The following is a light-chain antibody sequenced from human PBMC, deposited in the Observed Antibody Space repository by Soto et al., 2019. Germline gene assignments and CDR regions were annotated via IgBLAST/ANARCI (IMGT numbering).Light chain of an antibody. CDR2: EVS. J-gene: IGLJ1*01. Sequence: QCSLTQPASVNGAPGESIAISCPGTSSDIGSYNYVSWYQQHPGKAPKLIIHEVSNRPSGISDHFSGSKSGNTASLTISGLQADDEADYYCSSHTTYSTRIFGTGTKVTV. V-gene: IGLV2-14*01. CDR1: SSDIGSYNY. CDR3: SSHTTYSTRI.